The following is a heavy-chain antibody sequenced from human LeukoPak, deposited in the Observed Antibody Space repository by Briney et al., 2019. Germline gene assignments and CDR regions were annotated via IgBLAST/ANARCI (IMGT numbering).Heavy chain of an antibody. CDR2: IYYSGRT. Sequence: SETLSLTCTVSGGYISSSTYYWGWIRQPPGKGLEWIGSIYYSGRTYYNPSLKSRVTTLLDTFKNQFSLKLSSVTAADTAVYYCTRNDRWLVPGYWGRGTPVTVSS. CDR1: GGYISSSTYY. D-gene: IGHD6-19*01. V-gene: IGHV4-39*07. CDR3: TRNDRWLVPGY. J-gene: IGHJ4*02.